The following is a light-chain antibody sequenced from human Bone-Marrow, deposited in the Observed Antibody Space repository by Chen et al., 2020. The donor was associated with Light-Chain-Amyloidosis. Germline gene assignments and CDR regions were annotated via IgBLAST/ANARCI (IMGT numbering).Light chain of an antibody. CDR3: QSADSSGTYEVI. Sequence: SYELTQPPSVAGSPGQTARITCSGDDLPTKYAYGYQQKPGQAPVLVIHRDTERPSGIPERFPGSSSGTTATLTISGVQAEDEADYHCQSADSSGTYEVIFGGGTKLTVL. CDR2: RDT. V-gene: IGLV3-25*03. CDR1: DLPTKY. J-gene: IGLJ2*01.